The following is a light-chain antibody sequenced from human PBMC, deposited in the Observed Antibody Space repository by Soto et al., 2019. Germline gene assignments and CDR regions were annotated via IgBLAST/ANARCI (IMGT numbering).Light chain of an antibody. CDR3: QQYNSYSWT. V-gene: IGKV1-5*03. CDR1: QGISSW. Sequence: DIQMSQSPSSLSASVGDRVTITCRASQGISSWLAWYQQKPEKAPNLLIYKASTLESGVPSRFSGSGSGTEFTLTISSLQPDDFATYYCQQYNSYSWTFGQGTKVDIK. CDR2: KAS. J-gene: IGKJ1*01.